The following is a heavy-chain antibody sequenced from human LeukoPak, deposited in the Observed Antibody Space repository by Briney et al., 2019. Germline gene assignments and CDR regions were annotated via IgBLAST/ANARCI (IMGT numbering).Heavy chain of an antibody. CDR2: IYPGDSDT. J-gene: IGHJ6*03. D-gene: IGHD6-6*01. CDR3: ARLSGGSSSNYYMDV. CDR1: GYSFPSYW. Sequence: GESLKISRQGSGYSFPSYWMGWVRQMPGKGLEWMGRIYPGDSDTRYSPSFQGQVTISADKSISTAYRQWSSLKASDTAMYYCARLSGGSSSNYYMDVWGKGTTVTVSS. V-gene: IGHV5-51*01.